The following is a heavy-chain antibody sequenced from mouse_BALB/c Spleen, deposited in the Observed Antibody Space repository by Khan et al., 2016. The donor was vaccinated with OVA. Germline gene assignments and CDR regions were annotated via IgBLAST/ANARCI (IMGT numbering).Heavy chain of an antibody. CDR1: GYSITSGYV. CDR2: ISYSGST. D-gene: IGHD1-2*01. Sequence: EVQLQESGPGLVKPSQSLSLTCTVTGYSITSGYVWNWIRQFPGNKLEWMGYISYSGSTNYNPSLKSQISITRDTSKNQFFLQLNSVTTEDTATYDCARTARIKYWGQGTTLTVSS. CDR3: ARTARIKY. V-gene: IGHV3-2*02. J-gene: IGHJ2*01.